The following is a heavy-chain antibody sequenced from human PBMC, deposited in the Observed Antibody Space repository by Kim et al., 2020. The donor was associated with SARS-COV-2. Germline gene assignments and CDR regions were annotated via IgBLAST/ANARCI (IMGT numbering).Heavy chain of an antibody. CDR2: IYSGGST. CDR1: GFTVSSNY. V-gene: IGHV3-53*01. Sequence: GGSLRLSCAASGFTVSSNYMSWVRQAPGKGLEWVSIIYSGGSTDYADSVKGRFTISRDNSKNTVHLQMHSVRVEDTPVYYCARDPGEPWGQGTLVTVSS. CDR3: ARDPGEP. D-gene: IGHD3-16*01. J-gene: IGHJ4*02.